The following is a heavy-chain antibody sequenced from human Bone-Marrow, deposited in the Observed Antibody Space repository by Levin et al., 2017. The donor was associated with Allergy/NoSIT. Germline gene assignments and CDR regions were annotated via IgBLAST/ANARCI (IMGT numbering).Heavy chain of an antibody. J-gene: IGHJ3*02. CDR1: GSTFSRYV. CDR3: ATAGRTSGYADAFEI. D-gene: IGHD3-3*01. V-gene: IGHV3-30*03. Sequence: LSLTCAASGSTFSRYVLHWVRQAPGKGLEWVAVISHDETSEAYAESVKGRFTISKDNSKNTLYLQMNSLREEDTAVYYCATAGRTSGYADAFEIWGQGTMVTVSS. CDR2: ISHDETSE.